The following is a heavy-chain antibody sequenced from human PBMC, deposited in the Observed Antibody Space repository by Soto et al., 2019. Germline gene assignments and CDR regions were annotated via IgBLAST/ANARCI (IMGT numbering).Heavy chain of an antibody. J-gene: IGHJ4*02. V-gene: IGHV1-18*01. CDR1: GYTFSNDA. CDR2: VSAYNGNT. D-gene: IGHD1-7*01. CDR3: ARASRYYWNYMMY. Sequence: QVQLVQSGAEVKKPGASVKVSCKASGYTFSNDAITWVRQAPGQGLEWMGWVSAYNGNTNYAQKFKGRVTMTTDTSPSTAYLEIRSLRYDDTAVYFCARASRYYWNYMMYWGQGTLVTVSS.